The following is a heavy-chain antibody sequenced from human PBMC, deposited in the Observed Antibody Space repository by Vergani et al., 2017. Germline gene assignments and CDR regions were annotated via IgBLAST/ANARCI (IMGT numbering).Heavy chain of an antibody. V-gene: IGHV3-21*01. CDR3: ARSQGPNSGSYSPAFDI. CDR2: ISSSSSYI. Sequence: EVQLLESGGGLVQPGGSLRLSCAASGFTFSSYAMRWVRQAPGKGLEWVSSISSSSSYIYYADSVKCLFTISRDKAKNSRYLQMNSLRAEDTAVYYCARSQGPNSGSYSPAFDIWGQGTMVTVSS. D-gene: IGHD1-26*01. CDR1: GFTFSSYA. J-gene: IGHJ3*02.